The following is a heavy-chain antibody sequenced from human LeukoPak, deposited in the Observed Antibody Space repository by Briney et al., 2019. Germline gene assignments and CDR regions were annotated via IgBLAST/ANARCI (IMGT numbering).Heavy chain of an antibody. CDR1: GFTFSDYA. Sequence: PGGSLRLSCAASGFTFSDYAMSWVRQAPGKGLEWLSVISGGSSGSTYYAGSVTGRFTVSRDNSKNTVDLQMNNLRVNDTAIYYCAKDHANTPVVTNWGQGILVSVSS. CDR2: ISGGSSGST. V-gene: IGHV3-23*01. J-gene: IGHJ4*02. CDR3: AKDHANTPVVTN. D-gene: IGHD2-21*02.